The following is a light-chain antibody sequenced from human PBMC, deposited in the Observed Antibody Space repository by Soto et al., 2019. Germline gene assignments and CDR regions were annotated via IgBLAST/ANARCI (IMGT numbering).Light chain of an antibody. J-gene: IGLJ1*01. CDR2: DNN. CDR1: SSNIGINA. V-gene: IGLV1-44*01. Sequence: QSVLTQPPSASGTPGQRVTISCSGSSSNIGINAVNWYQQLPGTAPKLLMYDNNQRPSGVPDRVSGSKSGTSASLAISGLQSDDEADYYSASWDDSLSGLLFGTGTKVTVL. CDR3: ASWDDSLSGLL.